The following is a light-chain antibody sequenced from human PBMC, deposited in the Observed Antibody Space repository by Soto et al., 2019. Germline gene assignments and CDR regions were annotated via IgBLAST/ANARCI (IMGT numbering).Light chain of an antibody. CDR2: AAS. Sequence: IQMTQSPSSVSVSVGGRVTVTCRASHPIVKNLNWYHQKSGKAPKVLIFAASTLPSGVPSRFSGNGSGTDFTLTITDLQPEDFGTYYCQQSFTTPPTFGQGTKVEIK. V-gene: IGKV1-39*01. J-gene: IGKJ1*01. CDR1: HPIVKN. CDR3: QQSFTTPPT.